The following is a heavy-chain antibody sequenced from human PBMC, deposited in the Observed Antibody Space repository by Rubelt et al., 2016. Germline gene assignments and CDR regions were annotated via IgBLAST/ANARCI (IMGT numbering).Heavy chain of an antibody. Sequence: QVQLQESGPGLVKPSGTLSLTCAVSGGPISSSNWWSWVRQPPGKGLEWIGEINHRGSTNYNPSLKSRVTISVDTSKNQFSLKLRSVTAADTAVYYCARGRVPATSPFDSWGQGILVTVSS. CDR1: GGPISSSNW. CDR2: INHRGST. J-gene: IGHJ4*02. CDR3: ARGRVPATSPFDS. D-gene: IGHD2-2*01. V-gene: IGHV4-4*02.